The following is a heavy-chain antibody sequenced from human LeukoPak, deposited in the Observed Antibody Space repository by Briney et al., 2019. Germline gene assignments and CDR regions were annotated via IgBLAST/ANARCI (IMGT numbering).Heavy chain of an antibody. CDR1: GYTFTGYY. V-gene: IGHV1-2*02. CDR3: ARVRGITMVRGVPTVGY. Sequence: ASVNVSCKASGYTFTGYYMHWVRQAPGQGLEWMGWINPNRGCTNYAQKFQGRVTMPRDTSISTAYMELSRLRSADTAVYYCARVRGITMVRGVPTVGYWGQGTLVTVSS. D-gene: IGHD3-10*01. J-gene: IGHJ4*02. CDR2: INPNRGCT.